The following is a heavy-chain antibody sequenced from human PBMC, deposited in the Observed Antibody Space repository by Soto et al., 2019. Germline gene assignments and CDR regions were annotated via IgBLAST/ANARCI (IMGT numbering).Heavy chain of an antibody. V-gene: IGHV4-59*02. J-gene: IGHJ4*02. CDR3: ARVRKEAAHWGFDS. D-gene: IGHD7-27*01. CDR2: IYYSGST. CDR1: GGSVSSYY. Sequence: SETLSLTCTVSGGSVSSYYWSWIRQPPGKGLEWIGYIYYSGSTSYNPSLKSRVTMSVDTSKNQFSLKLSSVTAAVTAVYYCARVRKEAAHWGFDSRGQGTLVTVSS.